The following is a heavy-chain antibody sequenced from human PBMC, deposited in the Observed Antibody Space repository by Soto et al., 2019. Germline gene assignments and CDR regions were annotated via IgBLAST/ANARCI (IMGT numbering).Heavy chain of an antibody. CDR3: ARAIFGVVSYYDY. Sequence: GGSLRLSCAASGFTFRSYSVNWVRQAPGKGLEWVSSISSSSSYIYYADSVKGRFTISRDNAKNSLYLQMNSLRAGDTAVYYCARAIFGVVSYYDYWGQGTLVTVSS. J-gene: IGHJ4*02. CDR1: GFTFRSYS. V-gene: IGHV3-21*01. D-gene: IGHD3-3*01. CDR2: ISSSSSYI.